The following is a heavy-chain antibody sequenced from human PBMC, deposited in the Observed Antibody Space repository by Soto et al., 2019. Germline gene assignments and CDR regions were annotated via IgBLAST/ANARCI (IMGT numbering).Heavy chain of an antibody. J-gene: IGHJ4*02. Sequence: GGSLRLSWAASGFTFSSYAMSWVRQAPGKGLEWVSVISGSGGSTHYADSVKGRSTISRDNSKNTLHLQVNSLRGEDTAVYYCAKEADISGYYPDYWGQGTQVT. CDR3: AKEADISGYYPDY. CDR1: GFTFSSYA. CDR2: ISGSGGST. V-gene: IGHV3-23*01. D-gene: IGHD3-22*01.